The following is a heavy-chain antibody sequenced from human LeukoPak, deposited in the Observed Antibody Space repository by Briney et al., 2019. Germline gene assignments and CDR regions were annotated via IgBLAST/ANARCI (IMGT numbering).Heavy chain of an antibody. Sequence: SETLSLTCAVSGASISSGGYSWSWIRQPPGKGLEWIGYIYHSGSAYYNPSLKSRFTISVDRSKHQFSLNLTSATAADAAVYYCARTYSNADYFDYWGQGTLVTVSS. CDR2: IYHSGSA. V-gene: IGHV4-30-2*01. CDR1: GASISSGGYS. CDR3: ARTYSNADYFDY. D-gene: IGHD4-4*01. J-gene: IGHJ4*02.